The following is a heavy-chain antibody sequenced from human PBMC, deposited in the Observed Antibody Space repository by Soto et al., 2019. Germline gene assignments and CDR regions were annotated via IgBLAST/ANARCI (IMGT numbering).Heavy chain of an antibody. J-gene: IGHJ4*02. CDR3: ARVGYCTNGVCYRRAYYFDY. CDR2: IYYSGST. V-gene: IGHV4-61*01. D-gene: IGHD2-8*01. CDR1: GGSVSSGSYY. Sequence: SETLSLTCTVSGGSVSSGSYYWSWIRQPPGKGLEWIGYIYYSGSTNYNPSLKSRVTISVDTSKNQFSLKLSSVTAADTAVYYCARVGYCTNGVCYRRAYYFDYWGQGTLVTVSS.